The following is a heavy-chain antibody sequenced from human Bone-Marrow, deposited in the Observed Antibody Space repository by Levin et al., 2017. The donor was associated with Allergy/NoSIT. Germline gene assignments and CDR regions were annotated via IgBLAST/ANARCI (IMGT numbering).Heavy chain of an antibody. Sequence: LRLSCNVSGASISSGGHYWTWIRQPPGKGLEWIGYIYSSGFTSYNPSLKSRLTISMDTSKNQFSLKLNSVTAADTAVYFCAREAVGIDYWGQGTLVTVSS. D-gene: IGHD6-19*01. CDR3: AREAVGIDY. J-gene: IGHJ4*02. V-gene: IGHV4-30-4*01. CDR1: GASISSGGHY. CDR2: IYSSGFT.